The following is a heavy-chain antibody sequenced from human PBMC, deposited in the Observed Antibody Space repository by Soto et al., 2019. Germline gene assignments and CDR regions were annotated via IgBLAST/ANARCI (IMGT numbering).Heavy chain of an antibody. D-gene: IGHD3-16*01. CDR3: AKGHGGK. V-gene: IGHV3-30*18. CDR2: ISYDGSNK. Sequence: GGSLRLSCAASGFTFSSYGMHWVRQAPGKGLEWVAVISYDGSNKYYADSVKGRFTISRDNSKNTLYLQMNSLRAEDTAVYYCAKGHGGKWGQGTLVTVS. J-gene: IGHJ4*02. CDR1: GFTFSSYG.